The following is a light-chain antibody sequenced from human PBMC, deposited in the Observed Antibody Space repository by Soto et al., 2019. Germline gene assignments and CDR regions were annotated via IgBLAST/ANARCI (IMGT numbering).Light chain of an antibody. V-gene: IGLV2-14*01. J-gene: IGLJ3*02. Sequence: QSVLTQPASVSGSPGQSITISCTGTSRDVGGYKYVSWYQKPPGKAPKVIIFEGSSRPSGVSNRFSGSKSGNTASLTISGLQAEDEADYYCSSYTSTSTLWLFGGGTKLTVL. CDR2: EGS. CDR1: SRDVGGYKY. CDR3: SSYTSTSTLWL.